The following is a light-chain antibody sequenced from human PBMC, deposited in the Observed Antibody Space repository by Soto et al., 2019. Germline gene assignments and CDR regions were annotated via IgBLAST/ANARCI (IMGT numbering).Light chain of an antibody. CDR1: QSVSSSY. Sequence: EIVLTQSPGTLSLSPGERATLSCRASQSVSSSYLAWYQQKPGQAPRLLIYDASSRATGIPDRFSGSGSGTDFTLTISRLEPEDFAVYYCQQYGNSPLTFGRGTKVEIK. CDR3: QQYGNSPLT. V-gene: IGKV3-20*01. J-gene: IGKJ4*01. CDR2: DAS.